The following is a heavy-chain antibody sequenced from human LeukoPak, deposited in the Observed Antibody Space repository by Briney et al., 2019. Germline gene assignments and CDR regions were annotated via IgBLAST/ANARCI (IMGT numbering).Heavy chain of an antibody. D-gene: IGHD2-2*01. Sequence: GGSLRLSCTASGFTFINYSMNWVRQAPGKGLEWVSSISSSSSYIYYADSVKGRFTISRDNAKSSLYLEMNSLRAEDTAVYYCAKDGGHQLLIGNWFDPWGQGTLVTVSS. V-gene: IGHV3-21*01. CDR3: AKDGGHQLLIGNWFDP. CDR2: ISSSSSYI. J-gene: IGHJ5*02. CDR1: GFTFINYS.